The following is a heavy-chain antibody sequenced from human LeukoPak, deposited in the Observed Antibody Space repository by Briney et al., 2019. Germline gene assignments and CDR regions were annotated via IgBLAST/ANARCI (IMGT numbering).Heavy chain of an antibody. CDR3: ARDFSGALWFGEP. Sequence: GGSLRLSCAASGFTVSNSYVSWVRQAPGKGLERVSGIYSGGTTYYRDSVKGRFTISRDNSKNTLYLQMNSLRAEDTAVYYCARDFSGALWFGEPRGQGTLVTVSS. D-gene: IGHD3-10*01. V-gene: IGHV3-53*01. CDR2: IYSGGTT. J-gene: IGHJ4*02. CDR1: GFTVSNSY.